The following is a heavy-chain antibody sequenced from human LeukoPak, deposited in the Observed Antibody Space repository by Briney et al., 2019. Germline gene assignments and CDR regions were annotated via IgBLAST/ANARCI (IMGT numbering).Heavy chain of an antibody. D-gene: IGHD3-9*01. CDR2: INHSGST. J-gene: IGHJ4*02. Sequence: PSETLSLTCAVYGGSFSGYYWSWIRQPPGKGLEWIGEINHSGSTNYNPSLKSRVTISVDTSKNQFSLKLSSVTAADTAVYYCARAVTYYDILTGPYYFDYWGQGTLVTVSS. V-gene: IGHV4-34*01. CDR3: ARAVTYYDILTGPYYFDY. CDR1: GGSFSGYY.